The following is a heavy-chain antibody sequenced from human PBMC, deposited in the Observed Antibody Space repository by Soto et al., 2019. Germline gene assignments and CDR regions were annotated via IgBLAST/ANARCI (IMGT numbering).Heavy chain of an antibody. J-gene: IGHJ6*02. CDR2: INTDGTYT. D-gene: IGHD5-18*01. Sequence: GGSLRLSCVASGLSFRNYWVHWVRQAPGKGLEWVSRINTDGTYTSNADPVKGRFTISGDNAKNTLYLQMNSLRVEDTAVYFCAADHSYGPRGYYYYGMDVWGQGTTVTVSS. V-gene: IGHV3-74*01. CDR3: AADHSYGPRGYYYYGMDV. CDR1: GLSFRNYW.